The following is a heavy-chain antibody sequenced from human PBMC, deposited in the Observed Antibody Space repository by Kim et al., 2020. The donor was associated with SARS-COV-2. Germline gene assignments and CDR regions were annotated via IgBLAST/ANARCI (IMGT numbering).Heavy chain of an antibody. Sequence: SETLSLTCAVSGDSIRNYYWSWLRQSAGKGLEWIGRIYTTGSTNYNPSLKSRVTMSVDTSNNHFSLNLYSVTAADTAVYFCVRDSGYIDFWGQGTLVTVS. V-gene: IGHV4-4*07. CDR1: GDSIRNYY. CDR3: VRDSGYIDF. J-gene: IGHJ4*02. CDR2: IYTTGST. D-gene: IGHD6-19*01.